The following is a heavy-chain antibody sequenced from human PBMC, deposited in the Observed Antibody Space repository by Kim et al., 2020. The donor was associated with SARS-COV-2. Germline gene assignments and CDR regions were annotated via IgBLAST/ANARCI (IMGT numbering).Heavy chain of an antibody. CDR1: GYTFTSYA. CDR3: ARDIVVVVAANLYYYYGMDV. D-gene: IGHD2-15*01. CDR2: INAGNGNT. V-gene: IGHV1-3*01. Sequence: ASVKVSCKASGYTFTSYAMHWVRQAPGQRLEWMGWINAGNGNTKYSQKFQGRVTITRDTSASTAYMELSSLRSEDTAVYYCARDIVVVVAANLYYYYGMDVWGQGTTVTVSS. J-gene: IGHJ6*02.